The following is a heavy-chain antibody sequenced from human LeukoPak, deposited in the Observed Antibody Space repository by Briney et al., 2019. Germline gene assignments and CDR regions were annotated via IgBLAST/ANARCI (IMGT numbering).Heavy chain of an antibody. Sequence: GRSLRLSCAATGFAFSSHQMNWVPQAPGQGLEWVSYISSSVNTKYYADSVKGRFTISRDNAKNSLILQMSSLRAEDTAVYFCARGSRLRVLQAAVSPSSHPWGHGTLVTVSS. CDR2: ISSSVNTK. CDR1: GFAFSSHQ. J-gene: IGHJ5*02. V-gene: IGHV3-48*03. D-gene: IGHD2-2*01. CDR3: ARGSRLRVLQAAVSPSSHP.